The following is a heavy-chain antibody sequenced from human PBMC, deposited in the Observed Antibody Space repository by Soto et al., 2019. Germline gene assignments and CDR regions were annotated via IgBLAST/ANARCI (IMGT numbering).Heavy chain of an antibody. V-gene: IGHV4-39*01. CDR3: ARHWTTVTLVRRYYYYRMDV. CDR1: GGSISSSSYY. J-gene: IGHJ6*02. CDR2: IYYSGST. D-gene: IGHD4-17*01. Sequence: PSETLSLTCTVSGGSISSSSYYWGWIRQPPGKGLEWIGSIYYSGSTYYNPSLKSRVTISVDTSKNQFSLKLSSVTAADTAVYYCARHWTTVTLVRRYYYYRMDVFGQGTTVTVSS.